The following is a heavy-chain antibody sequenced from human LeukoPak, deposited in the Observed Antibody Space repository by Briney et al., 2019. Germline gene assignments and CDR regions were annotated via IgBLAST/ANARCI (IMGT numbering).Heavy chain of an antibody. CDR2: ISSTSTYI. V-gene: IGHV3-21*01. CDR1: GFTFSSYS. J-gene: IGHJ4*02. Sequence: GGSLRLSCAASGFTFSSYSMNWVRQAPGKGLEWVSSISSTSTYIYYADSLKGRFTISRDNAKNSLYLQMNSLRAEDTAVYCCARDRAAAARQPVDYWGQGTLVTVSS. CDR3: ARDRAAAARQPVDY. D-gene: IGHD6-13*01.